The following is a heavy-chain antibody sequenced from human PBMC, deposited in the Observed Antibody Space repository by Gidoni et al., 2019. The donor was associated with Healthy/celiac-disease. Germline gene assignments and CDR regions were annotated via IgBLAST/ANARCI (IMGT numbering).Heavy chain of an antibody. J-gene: IGHJ6*02. V-gene: IGHV3-30-3*01. CDR1: GFTFSSYA. CDR3: ARDLASIVVVVAATPYYYGMDV. Sequence: QVQLVESGGGVVQPGRSLRLSCAASGFTFSSYAMPWVRQAPGKGLGWVAVISYDGSNKYYADSVKGRFTISRDNSKNTLYLQMNSLRAEDTAVYYCARDLASIVVVVAATPYYYGMDVWGQGTTVTVSS. CDR2: ISYDGSNK. D-gene: IGHD2-15*01.